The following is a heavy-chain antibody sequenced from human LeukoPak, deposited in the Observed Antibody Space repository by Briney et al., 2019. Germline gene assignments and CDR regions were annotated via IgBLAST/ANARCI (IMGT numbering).Heavy chain of an antibody. CDR2: IYYSGST. CDR3: ARPAGGSYAFDI. Sequence: SETLSLTCTVSGGSISSYYWSWIRQPPGKGLEWIGYIYYSGSTNYNPSLKSGVTISVDTSKNQFSLKLSSVTAADTAVYYCARPAGGSYAFDIWGQGTMVTVSS. CDR1: GGSISSYY. D-gene: IGHD3-10*01. V-gene: IGHV4-59*01. J-gene: IGHJ3*02.